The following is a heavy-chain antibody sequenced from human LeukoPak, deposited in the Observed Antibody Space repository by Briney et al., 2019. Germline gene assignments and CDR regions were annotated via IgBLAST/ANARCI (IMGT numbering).Heavy chain of an antibody. Sequence: SETLSLTCTVSGDSIGQDYWNWIRQPPGRGLEWIGHISNSGSANYNPSLKSRVTISVDRSKSQFSLRLNSMTAADTAFYYCATAPNPDYFAYWGQETLATVSS. J-gene: IGHJ4*02. CDR1: GDSIGQDY. CDR3: ATAPNPDYFAY. D-gene: IGHD3-16*01. V-gene: IGHV4-59*01. CDR2: ISNSGSA.